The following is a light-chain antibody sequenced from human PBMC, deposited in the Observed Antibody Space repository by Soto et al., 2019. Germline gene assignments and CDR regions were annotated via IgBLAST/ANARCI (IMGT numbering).Light chain of an antibody. CDR1: QSVSSN. CDR3: QQYDEWPPSYT. CDR2: GAS. V-gene: IGKV3-15*01. Sequence: EIVMTQSPATLSVSPGERATLSCRASQSVSSNLAWYQQKPGQAPRLLIYGASTRATGIPARISGSGSGTEFTLTISSLQSEDFAIYYCQQYDEWPPSYTFGQGTKLKI. J-gene: IGKJ2*01.